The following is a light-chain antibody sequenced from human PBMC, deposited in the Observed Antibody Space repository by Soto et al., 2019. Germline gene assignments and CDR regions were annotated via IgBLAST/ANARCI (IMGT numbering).Light chain of an antibody. V-gene: IGKV3-11*01. Sequence: VLTQSLATLSLCPGERTTLSCRASQSVSSYLAWYQQKPGQAPRLLIYDASNRATGIPARFSGSGSGTDFTLTISSLEPEDFAVYYCQQRSNWPPSFGQGTRLEIK. CDR2: DAS. CDR1: QSVSSY. CDR3: QQRSNWPPS. J-gene: IGKJ5*01.